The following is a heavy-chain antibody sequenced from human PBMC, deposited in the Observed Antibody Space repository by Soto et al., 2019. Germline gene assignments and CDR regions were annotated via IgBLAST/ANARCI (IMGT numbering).Heavy chain of an antibody. CDR1: GGTISSSSYY. V-gene: IGHV4-39*01. CDR3: ARLEYYDFWSGSRPYYFDY. D-gene: IGHD3-3*01. Sequence: PSETLSLTCTASGGTISSSSYYWGWIRQPPGKGLEWIGSIYYSGSTYYNPSLKSRVTISVDTSKNQFSLKLSSVTAADTAVYYCARLEYYDFWSGSRPYYFDYWGQGTLVTVSS. CDR2: IYYSGST. J-gene: IGHJ4*02.